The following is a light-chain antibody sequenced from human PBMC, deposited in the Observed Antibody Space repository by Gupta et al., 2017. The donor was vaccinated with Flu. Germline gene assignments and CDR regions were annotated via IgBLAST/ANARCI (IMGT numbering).Light chain of an antibody. Sequence: SPSTLSASVGDRVTITCRASQSISSWLAWYQQKPGKAPKLLIYKASSLESGVPSRFSGSGSGTEFTLTISSLQPDDFATYYCQQYSSYSTFGQGTKLEIE. V-gene: IGKV1-5*03. CDR1: QSISSW. CDR3: QQYSSYST. J-gene: IGKJ2*01. CDR2: KAS.